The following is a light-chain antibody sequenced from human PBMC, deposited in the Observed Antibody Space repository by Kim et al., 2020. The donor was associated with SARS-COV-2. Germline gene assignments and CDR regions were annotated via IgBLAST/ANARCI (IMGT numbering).Light chain of an antibody. CDR1: SLRSYY. V-gene: IGLV3-19*01. J-gene: IGLJ3*02. CDR3: NSRDSSGNRV. CDR2: GKN. Sequence: VALGQTVRITCQGDSLRSYYASWYQQKPGQAPVLVIYGKNNRPSGIPDRFSGSSSGNTASLTITGAQAEDVADYYCNSRDSSGNRVFGGGTQLTVL.